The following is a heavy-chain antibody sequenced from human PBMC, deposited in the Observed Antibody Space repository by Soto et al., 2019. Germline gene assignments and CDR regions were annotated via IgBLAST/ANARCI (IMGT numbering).Heavy chain of an antibody. CDR1: GYAFTSYD. J-gene: IGHJ4*02. Sequence: ASVKVSCKTSGYAFTSYDIHWVRQATGQGLEWMGWMNPNNGYTDYAQKFQGRVTMTRDTSLSTAYMELSSLTSDDTAVYYCARGRGWRDYWGQGTLVTVSS. V-gene: IGHV1-8*01. CDR3: ARGRGWRDY. D-gene: IGHD6-19*01. CDR2: MNPNNGYT.